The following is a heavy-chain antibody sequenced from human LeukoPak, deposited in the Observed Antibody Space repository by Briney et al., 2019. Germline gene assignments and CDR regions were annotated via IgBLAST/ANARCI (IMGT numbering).Heavy chain of an antibody. V-gene: IGHV4-59*01. J-gene: IGHJ5*01. CDR2: THNSGTT. Sequence: SETLSLTCTVSGVSISDYNWSWIRQPPGKGLEWIGYTHNSGTTIYNPSLKSRVTISIYTSNDQVSLKLTSVTAADTAVYYCARGKSGFDSWGQGTLVTVSS. CDR1: GVSISDYN. CDR3: ARGKSGFDS.